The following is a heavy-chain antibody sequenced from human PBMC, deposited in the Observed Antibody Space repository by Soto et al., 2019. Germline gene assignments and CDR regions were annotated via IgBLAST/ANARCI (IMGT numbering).Heavy chain of an antibody. CDR1: GGSFSGYY. V-gene: IGHV4-34*01. D-gene: IGHD1-26*01. J-gene: IGHJ2*01. CDR3: ARGGRYWYFDL. Sequence: SETLSLTCAVYGGSFSGYYWSWIRQPPGKGLEWIGEINHSGSTNYNPSLKSRVTISVDTSKNQFSLKLSSVTAADTAVYYCARGGRYWYFDLWGRGTLVTVSS. CDR2: INHSGST.